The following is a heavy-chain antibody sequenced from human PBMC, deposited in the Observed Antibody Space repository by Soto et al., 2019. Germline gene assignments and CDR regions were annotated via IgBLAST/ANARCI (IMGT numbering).Heavy chain of an antibody. Sequence: QVHLLKSGAEVQKPGASVKVSCKTSGYTFNDFGITWMRQAPGLGLEWLGWIYSKAGKMNFAPKFQNRVIMTTDTSTSTAFMELTSLTFDDSAIYFCARDIAFDIDYWGQGTLVTVS. J-gene: IGHJ4*02. D-gene: IGHD2-15*01. V-gene: IGHV1-18*01. CDR2: IYSKAGKM. CDR1: GYTFNDFG. CDR3: ARDIAFDIDY.